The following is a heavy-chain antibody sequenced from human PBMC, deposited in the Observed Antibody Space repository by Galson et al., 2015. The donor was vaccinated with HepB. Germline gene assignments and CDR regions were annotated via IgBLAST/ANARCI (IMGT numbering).Heavy chain of an antibody. CDR1: GFRFNSYV. CDR2: VSPDGSAQ. CDR3: AGLGDCGVFCFPDY. D-gene: IGHD2-21*01. J-gene: IGHJ4*02. V-gene: IGHV3-30*03. Sequence: SLRLSCAASGFRFNSYVMHWVRQAPGKGLVWVAGVSPDGSAQLYANSVKGRFTISRDNSKNMLYLQMNSLTTEDTVLYYCAGLGDCGVFCFPDYWGQGTLVTVSS.